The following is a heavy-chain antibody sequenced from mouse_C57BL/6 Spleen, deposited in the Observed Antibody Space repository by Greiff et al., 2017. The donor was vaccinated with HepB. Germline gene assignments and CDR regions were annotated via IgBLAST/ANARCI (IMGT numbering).Heavy chain of an antibody. Sequence: QVQLQQPGAELVMPGASVKLSCKASGYTFTSYWMHWVKQRPGQGLEWIGEIDPSDSYTNYNQKFKGKSTLTVDKSSSTAYMQLSSLTSEDSAVYYCARKDWDESGDFDYWGQGTTLTVSS. CDR1: GYTFTSYW. J-gene: IGHJ2*01. CDR3: ARKDWDESGDFDY. CDR2: IDPSDSYT. V-gene: IGHV1-69*01. D-gene: IGHD4-1*01.